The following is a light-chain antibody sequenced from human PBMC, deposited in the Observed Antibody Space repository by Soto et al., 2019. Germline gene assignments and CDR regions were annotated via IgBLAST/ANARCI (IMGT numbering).Light chain of an antibody. CDR1: SSDVGGYNY. CDR2: DVS. CDR3: SSYTSSSTPFYV. V-gene: IGLV2-14*01. J-gene: IGLJ1*01. Sequence: QSVLTQPASGSGSPGQSITISCTGTSSDVGGYNYVSWYQQHPGEAPKLMIYDVSNRPSGVSNRFSGSKSGNTASLTISGLQAEDEADYYCSSYTSSSTPFYVFGTGTRSPS.